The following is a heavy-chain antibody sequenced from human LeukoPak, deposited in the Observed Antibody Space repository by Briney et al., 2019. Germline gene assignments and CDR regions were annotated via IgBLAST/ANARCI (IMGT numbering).Heavy chain of an antibody. Sequence: SETLSLTCTVSGGSFSRSGNYWGWIRQPPGKGLEWIGSLYYSGPTYYTPSLKSRVTISADTSKNQFFLKLSSVTAADTAVYYCARSEMATEFDYWGQGTLVTVSS. CDR3: ARSEMATEFDY. V-gene: IGHV4-39*01. CDR2: LYYSGPT. D-gene: IGHD5-24*01. J-gene: IGHJ4*02. CDR1: GGSFSRSGNY.